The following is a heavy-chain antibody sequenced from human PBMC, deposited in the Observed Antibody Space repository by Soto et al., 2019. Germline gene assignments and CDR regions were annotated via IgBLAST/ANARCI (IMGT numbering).Heavy chain of an antibody. CDR1: GGSITSYY. CDR3: ARAGHGVIGHFDY. J-gene: IGHJ4*02. V-gene: IGHV4-4*07. CDR2: IFTSGNT. D-gene: IGHD2-21*01. Sequence: SETLSLTCTVSGGSITSYYWNWIRQPAGKGLEWIGRIFTSGNTNYNPSLESRVTMSIDKFTNQFSLKLNSVAAADTAVFYCARAGHGVIGHFDYWGQGALVTVSS.